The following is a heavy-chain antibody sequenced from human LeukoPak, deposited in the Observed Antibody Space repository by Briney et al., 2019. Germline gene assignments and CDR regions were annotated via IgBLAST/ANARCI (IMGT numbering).Heavy chain of an antibody. CDR2: IDHSGST. CDR1: GGSFNGYY. D-gene: IGHD3-22*01. Sequence: SETLSLTCVVYGGSFNGYYWSWIRQPPGKGLEWIGEIDHSGSTKYNPSLKSRVTTSVDTSKNQFSLKLSSVTAADTAVYYCARHGGGYYDSSGSFRPGWFYYWGQGTLVTVSS. V-gene: IGHV4-34*01. CDR3: ARHGGGYYDSSGSFRPGWFYY. J-gene: IGHJ4*02.